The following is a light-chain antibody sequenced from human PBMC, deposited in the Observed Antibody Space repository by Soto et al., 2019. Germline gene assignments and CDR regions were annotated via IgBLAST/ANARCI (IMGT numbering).Light chain of an antibody. CDR2: DVS. CDR3: QQRTNWPVT. V-gene: IGKV3-11*01. CDR1: QSVSSY. Sequence: EIVLTQSPATLSLSPGERATLSCRASQSVSSYLAWYQQKPGQAPRLLIYDVSNRATGIPARFSGSGSGTDFTLTISSLEPEDFVLYYCQQRTNWPVTFGQGTRLEIK. J-gene: IGKJ5*01.